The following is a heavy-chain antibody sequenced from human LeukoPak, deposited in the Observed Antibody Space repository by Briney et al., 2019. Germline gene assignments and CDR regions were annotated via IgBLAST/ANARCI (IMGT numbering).Heavy chain of an antibody. V-gene: IGHV4-59*01. CDR2: SYYSGST. D-gene: IGHD2-2*01. Sequence: SETLSLTCTVSGGSISSYDWSWIRQPPGTGLERIGYSYYSGSTNYNPSLKSRVMISVDTSKNQFSLKLSSVTAADTAVYYCARDRPSTGPFDYWGQGTLVTVSS. CDR1: GGSISSYD. CDR3: ARDRPSTGPFDY. J-gene: IGHJ4*02.